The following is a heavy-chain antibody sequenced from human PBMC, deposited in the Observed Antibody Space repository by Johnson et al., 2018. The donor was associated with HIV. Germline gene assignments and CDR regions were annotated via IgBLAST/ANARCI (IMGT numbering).Heavy chain of an antibody. CDR3: ARVADFGVVMIGTFDI. D-gene: IGHD3-3*01. CDR2: IKQDGSQT. Sequence: EVQLMESGGGLVKPGGSLRLSCAASGLTFRSYWMNWVRQAPGKGLEWVANIKQDGSQTNYVDSVKGRFTISRDNSKNTLYLQMNSLRAEDTAVYYCARVADFGVVMIGTFDIWGQGTMVTVSS. J-gene: IGHJ3*02. CDR1: GLTFRSYW. V-gene: IGHV3-7*02.